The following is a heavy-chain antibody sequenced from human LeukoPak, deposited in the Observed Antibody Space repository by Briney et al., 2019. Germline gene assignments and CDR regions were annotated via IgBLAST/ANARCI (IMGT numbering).Heavy chain of an antibody. CDR3: AKAHYSGSSAYYHVDY. CDR1: GFTFSSYA. CDR2: ITGSGGST. J-gene: IGHJ4*02. D-gene: IGHD3-22*01. Sequence: PGGSLRLSCSASGFTFSSYAMSWVRQAPGKGLEWVSAITGSGGSTYYADSVKGRFTISRDNSKNTLYLQMNSLRAEDTAVYSCAKAHYSGSSAYYHVDYWGQGTLVTVSS. V-gene: IGHV3-23*01.